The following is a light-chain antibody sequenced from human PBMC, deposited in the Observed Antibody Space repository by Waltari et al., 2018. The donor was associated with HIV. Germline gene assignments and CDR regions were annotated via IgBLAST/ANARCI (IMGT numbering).Light chain of an antibody. J-gene: IGLJ1*01. CDR2: DVT. Sequence: QSALTQPASVSGSPGPAITLSCTGSRRAVGPNVFISWYQQHPGTAPKLIISDVTERPSGISNRFSGSKSGTTASLTISGLQAEDEAEYFCCSFAGSNFVFGSGTKVTVL. CDR3: CSFAGSNFV. V-gene: IGLV2-23*02. CDR1: RRAVGPNVF.